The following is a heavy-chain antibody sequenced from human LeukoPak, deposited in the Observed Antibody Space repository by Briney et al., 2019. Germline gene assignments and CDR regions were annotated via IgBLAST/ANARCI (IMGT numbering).Heavy chain of an antibody. CDR1: SGSISSSSYC. CDR2: IYYSGST. J-gene: IGHJ4*02. CDR3: ARQLGYYDFWSGYYTGNYFDY. Sequence: SETLSLTCTVSSGSISSSSYCWGWIRQPPGKGLEWIGSIYYSGSTYYNPSLKSRVTISVDTSNNQFSLKLSSVTAADTAVYYCARQLGYYDFWSGYYTGNYFDYWGQGTLVTVSS. D-gene: IGHD3-3*01. V-gene: IGHV4-39*01.